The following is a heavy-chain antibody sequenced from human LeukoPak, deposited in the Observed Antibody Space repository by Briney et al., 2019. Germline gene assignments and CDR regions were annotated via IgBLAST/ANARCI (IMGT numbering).Heavy chain of an antibody. CDR3: AKNSGGNGYSAVDN. Sequence: PGGSLRLPCGAPGITFDDLGMSWVRQAPGKGLEGGSGIKWNGGSTGYADCVRGGFPIPREHPKNTLYRKMHPLSPEDAAVFYWAKNSGGNGYSAVDNWGQRALVTVSS. J-gene: IGHJ4*02. CDR1: GITFDDLG. D-gene: IGHD2-15*01. V-gene: IGHV3-20*04. CDR2: IKWNGGST.